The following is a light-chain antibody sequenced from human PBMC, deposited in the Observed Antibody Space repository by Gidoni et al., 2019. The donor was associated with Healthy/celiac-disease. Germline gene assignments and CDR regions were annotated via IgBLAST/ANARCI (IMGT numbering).Light chain of an antibody. J-gene: IGLJ2*01. CDR2: QDS. CDR3: QAWDSSTASVV. CDR1: KLGDKY. V-gene: IGLV3-1*01. Sequence: SYELTQPPSVSVSPGQTASITCSGDKLGDKYACWYQQKPGQSPVLVIYQDSKRPSRIPERFSGSNSGNTATLTISGTQAMDEADYYCQAWDSSTASVVFGGGTKLTVL.